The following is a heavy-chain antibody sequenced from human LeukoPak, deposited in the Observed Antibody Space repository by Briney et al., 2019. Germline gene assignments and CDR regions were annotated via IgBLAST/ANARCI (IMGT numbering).Heavy chain of an antibody. CDR1: GYTFGIDD. Sequence: ASVKVSCKASGYTFGIDDINWVRQATGQGLEWMGWINPNNGNLGYAQKFQGRVTITRNTPISTAYMELSSLTSEDTAVYYCARSDHNSWNAFGIWGQGTMVTVSS. V-gene: IGHV1-8*03. CDR3: ARSDHNSWNAFGI. D-gene: IGHD1-26*01. J-gene: IGHJ3*02. CDR2: INPNNGNL.